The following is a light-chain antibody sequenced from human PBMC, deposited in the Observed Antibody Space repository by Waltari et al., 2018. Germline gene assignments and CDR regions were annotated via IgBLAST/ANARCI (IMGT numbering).Light chain of an antibody. J-gene: IGKJ1*01. CDR3: QQYNSYSWT. V-gene: IGKV1-5*03. CDR1: QRISSW. CDR2: KAS. Sequence: DIQMTQPPSTLSASVGDRVTITCRASQRISSWLAWYQQKPGKAPKLLIYKASSLESGVPSRFSGSGSGTEFTLTISSLQPDDFATYYCQQYNSYSWTFGQGTKVEIK.